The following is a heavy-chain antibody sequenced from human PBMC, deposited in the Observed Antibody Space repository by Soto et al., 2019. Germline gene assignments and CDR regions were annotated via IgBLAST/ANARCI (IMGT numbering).Heavy chain of an antibody. Sequence: QVQLVQSGAEVKKPGSSVKVSCKASGGTFSSYAISWVRQAPGQGLEWMGGIISIFGTANYAQKFQGRVTITADESTSTAYMELSSLRSEDTAVYYCARTQRATPVVVAATVNYYYGMDVWGQGTTVTVSS. CDR3: ARTQRATPVVVAATVNYYYGMDV. CDR2: IISIFGTA. CDR1: GGTFSSYA. J-gene: IGHJ6*02. D-gene: IGHD2-15*01. V-gene: IGHV1-69*01.